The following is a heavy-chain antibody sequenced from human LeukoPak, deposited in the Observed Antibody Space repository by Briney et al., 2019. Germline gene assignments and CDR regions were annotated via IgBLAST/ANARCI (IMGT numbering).Heavy chain of an antibody. V-gene: IGHV3-30*18. CDR2: ISYDGSNK. D-gene: IGHD6-19*01. CDR1: GFVFYNYG. J-gene: IGHJ4*02. CDR3: AKGLGQWLVMFDS. Sequence: GGSLRLSCAASGFVFYNYGMHWVRQAPGKGLEGVAVISYDGSNKYYADSVKGRFTISRDNSKNTLYLQMNSLRAEDTAVYSCAKGLGQWLVMFDSWGQGTLVTVSS.